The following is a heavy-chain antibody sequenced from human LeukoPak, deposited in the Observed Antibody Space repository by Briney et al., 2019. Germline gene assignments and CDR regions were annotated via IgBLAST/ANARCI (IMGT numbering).Heavy chain of an antibody. J-gene: IGHJ3*01. V-gene: IGHV3-30*14. D-gene: IGHD2/OR15-2a*01. CDR2: ISFDGTNK. Sequence: GGSLRLSCAASGFSFSNSAMHWVRQAPGKGLEWVAVISFDGTNKYYADSVKGRFTISRDNSKNTLYLQMNTLRVEDTAVYFCVRDLETDLSDAFDVWGQGTTVIVSS. CDR3: VRDLETDLSDAFDV. CDR1: GFSFSNSA.